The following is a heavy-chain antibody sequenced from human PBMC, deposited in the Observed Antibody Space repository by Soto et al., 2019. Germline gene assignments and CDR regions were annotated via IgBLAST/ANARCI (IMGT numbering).Heavy chain of an antibody. CDR1: GYTFTSYD. CDR2: MNPNSGNT. D-gene: IGHD3-3*01. CDR3: AWETSGHSDY. V-gene: IGHV1-8*01. Sequence: QVQLVQSGAEVKKPGASVKVSCKASGYTFTSYDINWVRQATGQGLEWMGWMNPNSGNTGYAQKLQGRVTLIWNTSISTAYMELSSLRSDDPAFHYCAWETSGHSDYWGQGTLATVSS. J-gene: IGHJ4*02.